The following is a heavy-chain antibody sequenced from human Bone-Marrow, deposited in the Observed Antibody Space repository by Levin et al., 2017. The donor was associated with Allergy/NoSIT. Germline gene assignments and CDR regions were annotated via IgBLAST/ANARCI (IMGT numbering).Heavy chain of an antibody. J-gene: IGHJ4*02. CDR3: ARHHYYDTSFDY. CDR2: IYYSGST. Sequence: GSLRLSCTVSGGSISSYYWSWIRQPPGKGLEWIGYIYYSGSTNYNPSLKSRVTISVDTSKNQFSLKLSSVTAADTAVYYCARHHYYDTSFDYWGQGTLVTVSS. D-gene: IGHD3-22*01. CDR1: GGSISSYY. V-gene: IGHV4-59*08.